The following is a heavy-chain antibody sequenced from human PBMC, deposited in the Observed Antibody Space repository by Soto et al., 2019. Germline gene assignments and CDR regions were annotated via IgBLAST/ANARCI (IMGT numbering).Heavy chain of an antibody. CDR2: ISPGSRYP. J-gene: IGHJ5*02. V-gene: IGHV3-11*06. Sequence: GGSLRLSCACSGFTFVDSYMSWIRQAPGKGLEWLSYISPGSRYPAYADSVKGRFTISRDNAKRSLYLQMMSLTAEDTAIYYCVRGGGGGLFDPWGQGTMVTVSS. CDR1: GFTFVDSY. D-gene: IGHD2-15*01. CDR3: VRGGGGGLFDP.